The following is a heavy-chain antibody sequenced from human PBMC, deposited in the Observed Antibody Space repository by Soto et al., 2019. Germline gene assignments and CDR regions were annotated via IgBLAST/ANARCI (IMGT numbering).Heavy chain of an antibody. J-gene: IGHJ6*02. Sequence: GASVKVSCKASGYTFTSYAMHWVRQAPGQRLEWMGWINAGNGNTKYSQKFQGRVTITRDTSASTAYMELSSLRSEDTAVYYCARYHSYYDILTGPYYGMDVWGQGTTVTVSS. CDR1: GYTFTSYA. CDR3: ARYHSYYDILTGPYYGMDV. D-gene: IGHD3-9*01. CDR2: INAGNGNT. V-gene: IGHV1-3*01.